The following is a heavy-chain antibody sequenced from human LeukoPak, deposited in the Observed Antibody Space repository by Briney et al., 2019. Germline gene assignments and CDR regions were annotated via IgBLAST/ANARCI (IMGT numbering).Heavy chain of an antibody. V-gene: IGHV3-48*04. J-gene: IGHJ4*02. CDR2: ISSSSAIK. CDR1: GFTFSSYW. CDR3: ARSDSTGTNLDY. Sequence: GGSLKLSCAASGFTFSSYWMSWVRQAPGKGLEWFSFISSSSAIKHYADPVRGRFTLSRDSAKNSLFLKMSSLRAEDTAVYYCARSDSTGTNLDYWGQGTLVTVSS. D-gene: IGHD1-1*01.